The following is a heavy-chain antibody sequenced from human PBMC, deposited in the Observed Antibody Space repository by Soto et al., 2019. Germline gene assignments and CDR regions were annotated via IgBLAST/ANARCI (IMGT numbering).Heavy chain of an antibody. V-gene: IGHV1-18*01. J-gene: IGHJ6*02. CDR3: ARDTDSSSWYSYYGMDV. CDR2: ISAYNGNT. Sequence: GASVKVTCKASGYSFTSNGISWVRQAPGQGLEWMGWISAYNGNTNYAQKLQGRVTMTTDTSTSTAYMELRSLRSDDTAVYYCARDTDSSSWYSYYGMDVWGQGTTVTVSS. D-gene: IGHD6-13*01. CDR1: GYSFTSNG.